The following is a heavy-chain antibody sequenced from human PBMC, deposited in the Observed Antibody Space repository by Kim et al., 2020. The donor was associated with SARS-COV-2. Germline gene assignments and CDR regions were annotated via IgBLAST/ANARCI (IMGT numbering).Heavy chain of an antibody. CDR3: ARCGIAVAGTGVDY. D-gene: IGHD6-19*01. J-gene: IGHJ4*02. Sequence: SPSFQGQVTISADKSISTAYLQWSSLKASDTAMYYCARCGIAVAGTGVDYWGQGTLVTVSS. V-gene: IGHV5-51*01.